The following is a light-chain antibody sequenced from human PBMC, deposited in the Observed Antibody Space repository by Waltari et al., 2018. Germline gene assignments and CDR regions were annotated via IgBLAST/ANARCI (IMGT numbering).Light chain of an antibody. CDR2: DTS. CDR3: QQYDISPLT. Sequence: EIVFTQAPGTLSWSPGERATLSCRASQTVRATYLAWYQQKPGQAPTLVIHDTSSRATGIPDRFSGSGSGTDFSLTISSLEPEDFAVYYCQQYDISPLTFGGGTKVET. CDR1: QTVRATY. J-gene: IGKJ4*01. V-gene: IGKV3-20*01.